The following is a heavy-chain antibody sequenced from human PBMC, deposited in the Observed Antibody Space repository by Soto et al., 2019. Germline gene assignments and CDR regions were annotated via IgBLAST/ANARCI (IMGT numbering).Heavy chain of an antibody. V-gene: IGHV4-30-4*01. CDR1: GGSISSCDYY. D-gene: IGHD3-10*02. CDR3: ARGLFGTYDY. CDR2: IYYSGNN. Sequence: QVQLQESGAGLVKPSQTLSLTCTVSGGSISSCDYYWSWIRQPQGKGLEWNGYIYYSGNNYYNPSLNSGVTISEDTAKNQFSLKLRSVTAADTAVYYCARGLFGTYDYWGPGTLVTVSS. J-gene: IGHJ4*02.